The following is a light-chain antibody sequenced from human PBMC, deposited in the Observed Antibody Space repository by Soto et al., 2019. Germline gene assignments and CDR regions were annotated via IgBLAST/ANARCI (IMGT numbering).Light chain of an antibody. Sequence: LTQSPGTLPLSPGQRATLSCRASKSISSKYLAWYQQRPGQAPRLLIYGASNRATGIPDRFSGSGSGTDFTLTINSLQPEDFAVYYCQQYSNSPPLTFGGGTKVEIK. CDR1: KSISSKY. CDR3: QQYSNSPPLT. CDR2: GAS. V-gene: IGKV3-20*01. J-gene: IGKJ4*01.